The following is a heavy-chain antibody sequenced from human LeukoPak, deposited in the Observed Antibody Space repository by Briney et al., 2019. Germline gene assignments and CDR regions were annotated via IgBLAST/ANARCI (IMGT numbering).Heavy chain of an antibody. CDR1: GDSISSGGYY. J-gene: IGHJ5*02. V-gene: IGHV4-31*03. CDR2: IYCSGNT. CDR3: ARVVHYYDNSGRPYNWFDP. D-gene: IGHD3-22*01. Sequence: SQTLSLTCTVSGDSISSGGYYWSWIRQHPGKGLEWIGYIYCSGNTYYNPSLKSRLTISVDTSKNQFSLKLSSVTAADTAVYYCARVVHYYDNSGRPYNWFDPWGQGTLVTVSS.